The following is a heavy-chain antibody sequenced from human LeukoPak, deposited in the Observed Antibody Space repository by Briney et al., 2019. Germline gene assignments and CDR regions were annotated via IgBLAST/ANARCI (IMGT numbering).Heavy chain of an antibody. J-gene: IGHJ4*02. CDR1: GYTFTSYG. CDR3: ARDLSPNADYGDQWDY. V-gene: IGHV1-18*01. CDR2: ISAYNGNT. Sequence: VASVKVSCKASGYTFTSYGISWVRQAPGQGLEWMGWISAYNGNTNYAQKLQGRVTMTTDTTTSTAYMELRSLRSDDTAVYYCARDLSPNADYGDQWDYWGQGTLVTVSS. D-gene: IGHD4-17*01.